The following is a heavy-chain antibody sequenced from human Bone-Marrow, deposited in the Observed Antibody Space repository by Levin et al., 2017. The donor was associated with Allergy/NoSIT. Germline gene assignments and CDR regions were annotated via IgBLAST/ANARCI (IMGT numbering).Heavy chain of an antibody. CDR1: DFPFSTYG. Sequence: PGGSLRLSCATSDFPFSTYGMAWVRQAPGKGLEWVASITSTSKYIHYADSVKGRFTISRDNANNSLSLQMNRLRGEDTAVCYCARAAGAAGRGGMDVWGQGTTVTVSS. V-gene: IGHV3-21*01. J-gene: IGHJ6*02. CDR3: ARAAGAAGRGGMDV. D-gene: IGHD2-15*01. CDR2: ITSTSKYI.